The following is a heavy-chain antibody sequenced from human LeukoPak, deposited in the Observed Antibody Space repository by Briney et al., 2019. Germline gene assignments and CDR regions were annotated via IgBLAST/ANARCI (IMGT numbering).Heavy chain of an antibody. V-gene: IGHV4-34*01. Sequence: SETLSLTCAVYGGSFSGYYWSWIRQPPGKGLEWIGEINHSGSTNYNPSLKSRVTISVDTSKNQFSLKLSSVTAADTAVYYCARGSRGSSGYYWGQGTLVTVSS. CDR3: ARGSRGSSGYY. CDR2: INHSGST. D-gene: IGHD3-22*01. CDR1: GGSFSGYY. J-gene: IGHJ4*02.